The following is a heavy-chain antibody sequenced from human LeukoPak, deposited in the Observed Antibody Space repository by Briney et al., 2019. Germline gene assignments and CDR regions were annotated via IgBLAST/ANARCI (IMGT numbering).Heavy chain of an antibody. V-gene: IGHV7-4-1*02. CDR3: ARGPLQRRPKNWFDP. CDR2: INTNTGNP. J-gene: IGHJ5*02. Sequence: GASVKVSCKASGYTFTSYAMNWVRQAPGQGLEWMGWINTNTGNPTYAQGFTGRFVFSLDTSVSTAYLQISSLKAEDTAVYYCARGPLQRRPKNWFDPWGQGTLVTVSS. D-gene: IGHD6-25*01. CDR1: GYTFTSYA.